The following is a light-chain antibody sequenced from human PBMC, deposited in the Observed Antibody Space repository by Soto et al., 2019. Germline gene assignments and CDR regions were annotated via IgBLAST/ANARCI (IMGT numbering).Light chain of an antibody. CDR2: EVS. V-gene: IGLV2-14*01. J-gene: IGLJ1*01. CDR3: SSFTSSGTRV. CDR1: SSDVGGYNY. Sequence: QSALTQPASVSGSPGQSITISCTGTSSDVGGYNYVSWYQQHPGKAPKVMIYEVSNLPSGVSNRFSASKSGNTASLTISGLQVEAEADYYFSSFTSSGTRVFGTGTKLTVL.